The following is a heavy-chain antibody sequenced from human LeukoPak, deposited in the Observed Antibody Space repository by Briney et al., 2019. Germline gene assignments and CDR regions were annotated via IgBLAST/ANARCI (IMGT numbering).Heavy chain of an antibody. D-gene: IGHD6-19*01. CDR3: ARRTGYSSGWYLDY. V-gene: IGHV4-39*01. Sequence: SETLSLTCTVSGGSISGSSYYWGWIRQPPGKGLEWIGSIYYSGSTYYNPSLKSRVTISVDTSKNQFSLKLSSVTAADTAVYYCARRTGYSSGWYLDYWGQGTLVTVSS. CDR1: GGSISGSSYY. CDR2: IYYSGST. J-gene: IGHJ4*02.